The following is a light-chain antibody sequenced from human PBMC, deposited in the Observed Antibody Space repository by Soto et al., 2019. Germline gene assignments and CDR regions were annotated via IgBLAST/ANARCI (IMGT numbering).Light chain of an antibody. Sequence: EIVLTQSPGTLSLSPGERATLSCRASQSVSSSYLAWYQQKPGQAPRLVIYDASSRATGIPDRFSGSGSGTDFTLTIRRLEPEDFAVYYCQQYGTPRSVNFGQGTRREIK. CDR1: QSVSSSY. J-gene: IGKJ5*01. V-gene: IGKV3-20*01. CDR2: DAS. CDR3: QQYGTPRSVN.